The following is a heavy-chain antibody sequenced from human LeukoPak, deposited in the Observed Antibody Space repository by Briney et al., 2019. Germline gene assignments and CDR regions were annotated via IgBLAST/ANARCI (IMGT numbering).Heavy chain of an antibody. CDR2: ISWNSGNI. CDR1: GFTFDDYA. V-gene: IGHV3-9*01. J-gene: IGHJ4*02. Sequence: TGGSLRLSCAASGFTFDDYAMHWVRQAPGKGLEWVSGISWNSGNIGYADSVKGRFTISRDNAKNSLYLQMNSLRAEDTALYYCAKDIRYYGSGKWAYFDYWGQGTLVTVSS. D-gene: IGHD3-10*01. CDR3: AKDIRYYGSGKWAYFDY.